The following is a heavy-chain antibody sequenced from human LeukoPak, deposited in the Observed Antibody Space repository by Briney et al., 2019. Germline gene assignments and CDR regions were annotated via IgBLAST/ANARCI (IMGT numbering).Heavy chain of an antibody. CDR1: GASISSSRDY. CDR2: IYYSGTT. D-gene: IGHD2-2*01. CDR3: ARLRCSSTSCYDFDY. J-gene: IGHJ4*02. Sequence: SETLSLTCTVSGASISSSRDYWGWIRQPPGKGLEWIGSIYYSGTTYYDPSLKSRVTISIDMSKNQFSLNLNSVTAADTAVYYCARLRCSSTSCYDFDYWGQGTLVTVSS. V-gene: IGHV4-39*07.